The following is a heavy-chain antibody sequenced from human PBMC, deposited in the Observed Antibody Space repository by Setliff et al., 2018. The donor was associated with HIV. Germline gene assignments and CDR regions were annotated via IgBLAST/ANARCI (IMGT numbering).Heavy chain of an antibody. CDR3: AREAPQWGGSEY. CDR2: IYPSGDMT. Sequence: ASVKVSCKASGYTFTSYFIHWVRQAPGQGLEWMGVIYPSGDMTNSAEKFRGRVTMIRDTSTTTDYMELSSLTSEDTAVYYCAREAPQWGGSEYWGQGPLVTVSS. J-gene: IGHJ4*02. CDR1: GYTFTSYF. V-gene: IGHV1-46*01. D-gene: IGHD1-26*01.